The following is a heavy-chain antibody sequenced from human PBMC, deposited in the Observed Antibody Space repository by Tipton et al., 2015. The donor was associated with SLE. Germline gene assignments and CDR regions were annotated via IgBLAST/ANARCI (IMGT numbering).Heavy chain of an antibody. V-gene: IGHV4-31*03. CDR3: ARGGGGDVLNWFDP. J-gene: IGHJ5*02. D-gene: IGHD2-21*01. Sequence: TLSLTCTVSGGPIRSSGYYWSWIRQHPGKGLEWIGYIYFTGSTHYNPSLRSRILISLDTSKNQFSLRVNSVTAADTAIYFCARGGGGDVLNWFDPWGQGTLVSVSP. CDR2: IYFTGST. CDR1: GGPIRSSGYY.